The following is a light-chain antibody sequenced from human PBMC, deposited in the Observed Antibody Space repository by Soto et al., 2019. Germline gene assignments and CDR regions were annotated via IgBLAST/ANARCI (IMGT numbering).Light chain of an antibody. CDR3: LQNYRSPIT. CDR1: RHIGKD. Sequence: AIQLTHSPPSLSSSVGDTVTMTSRASRHIGKDLGWFQQKAGKAPKFLIYAESILQPGVPSRFSSTGPGSDFAPTTAILQPEDFAPYYCLQNYRSPITCGQGTRL. CDR2: AES. V-gene: IGKV1-6*02. J-gene: IGKJ5*01.